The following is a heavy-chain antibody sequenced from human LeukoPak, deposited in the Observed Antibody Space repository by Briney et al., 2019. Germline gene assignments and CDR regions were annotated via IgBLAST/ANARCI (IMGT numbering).Heavy chain of an antibody. V-gene: IGHV1-18*01. CDR1: GYTFTSYS. CDR3: ARASYCSGGSCYSDY. J-gene: IGHJ4*02. CDR2: ISAYNSNT. D-gene: IGHD2-15*01. Sequence: ASVKVSCKASGYTFTSYSISWVRQAPGQGLEWMGWISAYNSNTIYAQKVKGRVTMTTDTFTSTAYMELRSLKSDDTAVYYCARASYCSGGSCYSDYWGQGTLVTVSS.